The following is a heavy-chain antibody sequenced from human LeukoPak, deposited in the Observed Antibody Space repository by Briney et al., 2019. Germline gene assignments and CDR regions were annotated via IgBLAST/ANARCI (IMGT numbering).Heavy chain of an antibody. D-gene: IGHD6-13*01. CDR2: INPNSGAT. Sequence: ASVTVSCKASGYTFTGYYMHWVRQAPGQGLEWMGWINPNSGATKYAQKFQGRVTVTRDTSIRTAYMELSSLRSDDTAIYYCARDKVAAAGLQADDYYYYYMDVWGKGTTVTVSS. CDR1: GYTFTGYY. CDR3: ARDKVAAAGLQADDYYYYYMDV. J-gene: IGHJ6*03. V-gene: IGHV1-2*02.